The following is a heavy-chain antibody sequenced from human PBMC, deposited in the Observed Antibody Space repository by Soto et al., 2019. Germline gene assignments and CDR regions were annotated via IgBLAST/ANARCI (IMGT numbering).Heavy chain of an antibody. V-gene: IGHV4-59*01. CDR3: ARDDYRGAFDI. CDR1: GGSISSYY. J-gene: IGHJ3*02. D-gene: IGHD4-4*01. Sequence: PSETLSLTCTVSGGSISSYYWSWIRQPPGKGLEWIGYIYYSGSTNYNPSLKSRVTISVDTSKNQFSLKLSSVTAADTAVYYCARDDYRGAFDIWGQGTMVTVSS. CDR2: IYYSGST.